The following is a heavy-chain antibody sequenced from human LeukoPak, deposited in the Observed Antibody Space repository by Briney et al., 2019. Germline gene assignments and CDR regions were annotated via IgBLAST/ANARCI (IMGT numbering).Heavy chain of an antibody. CDR3: ARAGMAAAGGAFDI. CDR2: IYYSGST. D-gene: IGHD6-13*01. J-gene: IGHJ3*02. Sequence: PSETLSLTCTVSGGSISSYYWSWIRQPPGKGLEWIGYIYYSGSTNYNPSLKSRVTISVDTSKNQFSLKLSSVTAADTAVYYCARAGMAAAGGAFDIWGQGTMVTVSS. V-gene: IGHV4-59*01. CDR1: GGSISSYY.